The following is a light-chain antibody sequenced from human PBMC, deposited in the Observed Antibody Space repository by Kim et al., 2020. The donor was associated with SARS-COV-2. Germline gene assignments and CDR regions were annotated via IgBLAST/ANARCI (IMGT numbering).Light chain of an antibody. J-gene: IGKJ1*01. CDR3: QQYDGSPRT. V-gene: IGKV3-20*01. CDR1: KSVSSAY. CDR2: GAS. Sequence: SPRERATLSCRASKSVSSAYLAWYQQNPGQAPRLLIYGASSRDTGIPNRFSGSGSGTDFTLTISRLGPEDFAVYYCQQYDGSPRTFGQGTKVDIK.